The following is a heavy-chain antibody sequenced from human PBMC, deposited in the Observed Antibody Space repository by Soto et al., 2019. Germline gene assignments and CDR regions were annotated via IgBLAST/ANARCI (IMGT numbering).Heavy chain of an antibody. Sequence: EVQLVDSGGGLVKPGGSLRLSCAASGFSVTNAWMNWVRQAPGKGLEWVGRVYTSAEGGATNYAAPVKGRFTISRDDSKHTVYLQMNSLMTEDTAVYYCTTGSVEGFWGQGTTGTVSS. CDR2: VYTSAEGGAT. V-gene: IGHV3-15*07. J-gene: IGHJ6*02. CDR1: GFSVTNAW. D-gene: IGHD2-15*01. CDR3: TTGSVEGF.